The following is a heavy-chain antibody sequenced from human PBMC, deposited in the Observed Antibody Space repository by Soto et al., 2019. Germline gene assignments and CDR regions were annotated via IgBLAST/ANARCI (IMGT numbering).Heavy chain of an antibody. Sequence: QVQLVQSGAEVKKPGSSVKVSCKASGGTFTSYAISWVRQAPGQGLEWMGGIIPIFGTANYAQKFQGRVRTTADESTSRAYMELSSLRSEDMAVYYCARDLRPRTYYYDSSGYWGQGTLVTVSS. CDR2: IIPIFGTA. CDR1: GGTFTSYA. J-gene: IGHJ4*02. D-gene: IGHD3-22*01. CDR3: ARDLRPRTYYYDSSGY. V-gene: IGHV1-69*01.